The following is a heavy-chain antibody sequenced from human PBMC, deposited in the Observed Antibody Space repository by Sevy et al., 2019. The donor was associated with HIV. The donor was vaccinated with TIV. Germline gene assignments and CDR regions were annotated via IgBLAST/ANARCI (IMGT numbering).Heavy chain of an antibody. CDR3: ARAMGV. J-gene: IGHJ6*02. CDR1: GFTFSDYY. V-gene: IGHV3-11*06. Sequence: GGSLRLSCAASGFTFSDYYMSWIRQAPGKGLEWVSDISSGTTYTKYADSMKGRFTISRDNAKNSGYLQMHFLRVEDSGVYYCARAMGVWGQGTTVTVSS. CDR2: ISSGTTYT.